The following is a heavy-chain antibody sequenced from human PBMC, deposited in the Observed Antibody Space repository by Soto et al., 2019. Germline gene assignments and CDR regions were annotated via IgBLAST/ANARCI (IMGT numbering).Heavy chain of an antibody. J-gene: IGHJ4*02. CDR2: ISGSGGTT. V-gene: IGHV3-23*01. CDR1: GFSFSGYA. CDR3: ARGSTIFGVVTPPGY. Sequence: GGSLRLSCVASGFSFSGYAMGWVRLAPGKGLEWASVISGSGGTTNYADSVKGRFTISRDNSKNTLYLQMNSLRAEDTAVYYCARGSTIFGVVTPPGYWGQGTLVTVSS. D-gene: IGHD3-3*01.